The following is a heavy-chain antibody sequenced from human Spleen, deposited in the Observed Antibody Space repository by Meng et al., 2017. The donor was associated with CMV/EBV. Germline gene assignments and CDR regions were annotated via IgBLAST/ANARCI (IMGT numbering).Heavy chain of an antibody. Sequence: GESLKISCAASQFTFNIYEMYWVRQAPGKGLEWVSYISISSTYIFYADSVKGRFTMSRDDAKNSLYLQMNSLRAEDTAVYYCVRRLEYYFDYWGQGTLVTVSS. CDR3: VRRLEYYFDY. J-gene: IGHJ4*02. CDR1: QFTFNIYE. CDR2: ISISSTYI. V-gene: IGHV3-21*01.